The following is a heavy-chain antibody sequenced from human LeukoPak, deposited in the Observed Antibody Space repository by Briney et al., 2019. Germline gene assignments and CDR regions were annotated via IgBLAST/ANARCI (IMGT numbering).Heavy chain of an antibody. D-gene: IGHD1-1*01. V-gene: IGHV4-61*09. CDR2: IYTSGST. CDR3: VRRVRSTEYFQH. CDR1: GGSISSGSYH. J-gene: IGHJ1*01. Sequence: SETLSLTCTVSGGSISSGSYHWIWIRQPAGKGLEWIGHIYTSGSTNYNPSLRSRVTISVDTSKNQFSLKLSSVTAADTAVYYCVRRVRSTEYFQHWGQGTLVTVSS.